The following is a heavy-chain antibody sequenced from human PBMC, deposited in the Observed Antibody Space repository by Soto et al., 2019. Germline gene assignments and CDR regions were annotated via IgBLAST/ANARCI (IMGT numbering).Heavy chain of an antibody. CDR3: ARGLGWLFPRPDYYYYMDV. V-gene: IGHV4-59*01. D-gene: IGHD3-9*01. J-gene: IGHJ6*03. CDR1: GGSISSYY. CDR2: IYYSGST. Sequence: SETLSLTCTVSGGSISSYYWSWIRQPPGKGLEWIGYIYYSGSTNYNPSLKSRVTISVDTSKNQFSLKLSSVTAADTAVYYCARGLGWLFPRPDYYYYMDVWGKGTTVTVSS.